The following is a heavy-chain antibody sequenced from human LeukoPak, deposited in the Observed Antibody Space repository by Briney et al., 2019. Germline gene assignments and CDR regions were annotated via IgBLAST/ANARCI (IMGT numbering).Heavy chain of an antibody. D-gene: IGHD3-3*01. V-gene: IGHV3-7*01. CDR1: GFTFSNYW. J-gene: IGHJ6*03. CDR3: ARQGITIFGVVILPSYYMDV. Sequence: GGSLRLSCAASGFTFSNYWMSWVRQAPGKGLEWVANIKQDGSEKYYVDSVKGRFTISRDNAKNSLYLQMNSLRAEDTAVYYCARQGITIFGVVILPSYYMDVWGKGTTVTVSS. CDR2: IKQDGSEK.